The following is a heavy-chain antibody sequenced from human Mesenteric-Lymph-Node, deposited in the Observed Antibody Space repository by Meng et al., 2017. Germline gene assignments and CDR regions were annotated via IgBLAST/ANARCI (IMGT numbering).Heavy chain of an antibody. J-gene: IGHJ6*02. CDR3: ARVTGAQWLDYDCYGMDV. Sequence: ASVKVTCKASGYTFTSYGISWVRQAPGQGLEWMGWISAYNGNTNYAQKLQGRVTMTTDTSTSTAYMELRSLRSDDTAVYYCARVTGAQWLDYDCYGMDVWGQGTTVTVSS. CDR1: GYTFTSYG. D-gene: IGHD6-19*01. CDR2: ISAYNGNT. V-gene: IGHV1-18*01.